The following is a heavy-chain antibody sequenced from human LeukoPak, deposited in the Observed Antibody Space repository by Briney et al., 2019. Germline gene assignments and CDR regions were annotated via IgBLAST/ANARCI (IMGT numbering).Heavy chain of an antibody. CDR2: IKQDGSGK. D-gene: IGHD1-1*01. Sequence: GGSLRLSCAASGFTFSSHWMSWVRQAPGKGLEWLPNIKQDGSGKNYVDSVKGRFTISRDNAKNSLSLQMNSLSDEDTAVYYCARESISLGVTTRGFVFDLWGQRTKVTVSS. CDR1: GFTFSSHW. CDR3: ARESISLGVTTRGFVFDL. J-gene: IGHJ3*01. V-gene: IGHV3-7*01.